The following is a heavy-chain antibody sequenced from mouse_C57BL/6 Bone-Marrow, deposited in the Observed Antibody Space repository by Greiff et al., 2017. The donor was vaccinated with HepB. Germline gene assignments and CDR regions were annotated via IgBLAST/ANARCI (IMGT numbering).Heavy chain of an antibody. D-gene: IGHD1-1*01. CDR3: ARGVWLRYWFAY. J-gene: IGHJ3*01. CDR1: GYTFTDYY. V-gene: IGHV1-19*01. Sequence: EVKLQQSGPVLVKPGASVKMSCKASGYTFTDYYMNWVKQSHGKSLEWIGVINPYNGGTSYNQKFKGKATLTVDKSSSTAYMELNSLTSEDSAVYYCARGVWLRYWFAYWGQGTLVTVSA. CDR2: INPYNGGT.